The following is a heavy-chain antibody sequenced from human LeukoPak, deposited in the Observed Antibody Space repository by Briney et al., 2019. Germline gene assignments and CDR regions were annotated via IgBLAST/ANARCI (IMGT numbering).Heavy chain of an antibody. CDR2: IYYSGST. J-gene: IGHJ4*02. CDR1: GGSISCFD. Sequence: SETLSLTCTVSGGSISCFDWNWIRQSPGKGLDWIGYIYYSGSTNYNPSLESRVTISVDTSKNQFSLKLSSVTAADTAVYYCARMDPLTEYATSCYSIFDYWGQGAPVTVSS. D-gene: IGHD2-15*01. V-gene: IGHV4-59*01. CDR3: ARMDPLTEYATSCYSIFDY.